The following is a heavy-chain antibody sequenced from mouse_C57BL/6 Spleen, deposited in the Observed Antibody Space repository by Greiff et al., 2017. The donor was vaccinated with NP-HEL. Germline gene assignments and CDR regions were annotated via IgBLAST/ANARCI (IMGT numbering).Heavy chain of an antibody. CDR3: TRSDGNYPWFAY. CDR2: IDPETGGT. D-gene: IGHD2-1*01. V-gene: IGHV1-15*01. Sequence: QVQLKQSGAELVRPGASVTLSCKASGYTFTDYEMHWVKQTPVHGLEWIGAIDPETGGTAYNQKFKGKAILTADKSSSTAYMELRSLTSEDSAVYYCTRSDGNYPWFAYWGQGTLVTVSA. J-gene: IGHJ3*01. CDR1: GYTFTDYE.